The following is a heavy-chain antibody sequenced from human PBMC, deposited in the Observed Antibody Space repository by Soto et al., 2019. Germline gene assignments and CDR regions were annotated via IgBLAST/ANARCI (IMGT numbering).Heavy chain of an antibody. D-gene: IGHD6-19*01. Sequence: QVHLVESGGGVVQPGRSLRLSCAASGFTFSSFGMHXVXXXXXXXXEWVTFISFDGSSKNYADSVKGRFTISRDQTKXXLXXXXXXXIPXXTXXYYCAKXHDSGSHWLGYWGQGTLVTVSS. CDR3: AKXHDSGSHWLGY. J-gene: IGHJ4*02. V-gene: IGHV3-30*18. CDR2: ISFDGSSK. CDR1: GFTFSSFG.